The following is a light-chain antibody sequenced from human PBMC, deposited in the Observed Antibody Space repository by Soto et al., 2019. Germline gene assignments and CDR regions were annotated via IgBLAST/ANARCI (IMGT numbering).Light chain of an antibody. CDR2: GYS. Sequence: VLTQPPSVSGAPGQRVTISCTGSTSNIGASYGVHWYQHLPGTAPKLLIYGYSIRPSGVPDRFSGSKSGTSASLAITGLQPEDEADYYCQSYDSSLTCVVFGGGTQLTVL. V-gene: IGLV1-40*01. CDR3: QSYDSSLTCVV. CDR1: TSNIGASYG. J-gene: IGLJ2*01.